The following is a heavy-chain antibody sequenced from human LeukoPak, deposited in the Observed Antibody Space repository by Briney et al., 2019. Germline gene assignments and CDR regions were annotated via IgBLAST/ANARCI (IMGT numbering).Heavy chain of an antibody. CDR2: ISSSSSYI. CDR1: GFTFSSYS. CDR3: ARDFTLTATNWD. Sequence: PGGSLRLSCAASGFTFSSYSKNWVRQAPGKGLEWVSSISSSSSYIYYADSVKGRFTISRDNAKNSLYLQMNSLRAEDTAVYYCARDFTLTATNWDWGQGTLVTVSS. J-gene: IGHJ4*02. D-gene: IGHD5-24*01. V-gene: IGHV3-21*01.